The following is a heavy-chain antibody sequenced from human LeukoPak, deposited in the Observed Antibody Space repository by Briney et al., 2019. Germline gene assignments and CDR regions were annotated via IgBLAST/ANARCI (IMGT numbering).Heavy chain of an antibody. CDR2: IYSGGST. V-gene: IGHV3-53*01. D-gene: IGHD1-1*01. CDR1: GFTVSSNY. CDR3: ARDIGSGTTGTTGVLVN. J-gene: IGHJ4*02. Sequence: GGSLRLSCAASGFTVSSNYMSWVRQAPGKGLEWVSIIYSGGSTFYADSVKGRFTISRDNAKNSLYLQMSSLRAEDTAVYYCARDIGSGTTGTTGVLVNWGQGTLVTVSS.